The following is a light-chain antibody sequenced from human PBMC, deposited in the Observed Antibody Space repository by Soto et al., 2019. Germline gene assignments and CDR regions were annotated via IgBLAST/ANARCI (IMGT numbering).Light chain of an antibody. CDR2: DAA. CDR1: QSVGTS. J-gene: IGKJ1*01. CDR3: QHRSSWPRS. V-gene: IGKV3-11*01. Sequence: DIVLTQSPATLSLSPGDRATLSCRASQSVGTSLAWYKQQPGQAPRLLIHDAAYRASGIPERFSGRGSGTAFSLSISSLEPADFAVYYCQHRSSWPRSFGRGTKVEV.